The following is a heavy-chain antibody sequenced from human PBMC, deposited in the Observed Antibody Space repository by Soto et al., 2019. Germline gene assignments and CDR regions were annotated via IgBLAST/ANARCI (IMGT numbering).Heavy chain of an antibody. D-gene: IGHD2-15*01. CDR1: GYTFTSYG. CDR2: ISAKKGNT. J-gene: IGHJ6*02. Sequence: QGQLVQPGAEVKKPGASVKVSCKASGYTFTSYGISWVRQDPGQGLEWMGWISAKKGNTKYAQKFQGRVTMTTDTSTSTAYMELRSLRSDDTAVYYCAREILSPDFYFHGMDVWGQGTTVNVSS. CDR3: AREILSPDFYFHGMDV. V-gene: IGHV1-18*04.